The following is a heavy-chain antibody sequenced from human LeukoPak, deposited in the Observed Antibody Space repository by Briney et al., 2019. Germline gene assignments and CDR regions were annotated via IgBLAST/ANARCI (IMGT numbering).Heavy chain of an antibody. J-gene: IGHJ4*02. CDR1: GFTFSSYW. V-gene: IGHV3-7*01. D-gene: IGHD5-18*01. CDR3: ARHLSGVTGYSYGRGIDY. Sequence: GGSLRLSCAASGFTFSSYWMSWVRQAPGKGLEWVANIKKDGSENYCVDSVKGRFTISRDNAKKSLYLQMKSLRAEDTAVYYCARHLSGVTGYSYGRGIDYWGQGTLVTVSS. CDR2: IKKDGSEN.